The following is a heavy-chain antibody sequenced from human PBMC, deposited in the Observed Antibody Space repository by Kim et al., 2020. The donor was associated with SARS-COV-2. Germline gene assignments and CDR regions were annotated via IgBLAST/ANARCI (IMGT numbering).Heavy chain of an antibody. CDR1: GGSFSGYY. Sequence: SETLSLTCVVFGGSFSGYYWSWIRQPPGKGLEWIGEINHSGSTNYNPSLKSRVTISVDTSKNQFSLKLSSVTAADTAVFYCARGNPYNSGLGAFDIWGQGTMVTVSS. V-gene: IGHV4-34*01. D-gene: IGHD6-19*01. CDR2: INHSGST. J-gene: IGHJ3*02. CDR3: ARGNPYNSGLGAFDI.